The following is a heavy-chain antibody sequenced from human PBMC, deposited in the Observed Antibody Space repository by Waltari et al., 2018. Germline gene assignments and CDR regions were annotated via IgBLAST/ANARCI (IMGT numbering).Heavy chain of an antibody. V-gene: IGHV1-18*01. Sequence: VQLVQSGAEVKKPGSSVKVSCKASGDTFNTYAISWVRRAPGQGLEWMGWVSPYDGNTNDAQKVQGRVGMTTDTSTTTAYMELRSLTSDDTAMYYCARGDDILTDYYKGLDYWGQGTLVTVSS. CDR3: ARGDDILTDYYKGLDY. CDR2: VSPYDGNT. J-gene: IGHJ4*02. CDR1: GDTFNTYA. D-gene: IGHD3-9*01.